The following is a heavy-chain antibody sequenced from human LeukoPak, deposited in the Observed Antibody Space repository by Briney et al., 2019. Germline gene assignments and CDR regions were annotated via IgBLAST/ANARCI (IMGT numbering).Heavy chain of an antibody. Sequence: LSLTCTVSGDSISGYYWSWIRQPPGKGLEWVSGISWNSGSIGYADSVKGRFTISRDNAKNSLYLQMNSLRAEDTALYYCAKVGPYYYDSSGYSLPKGAFDIWGQGTMVTVSS. CDR3: AKVGPYYYDSSGYSLPKGAFDI. CDR1: GDSISGYY. CDR2: ISWNSGSI. V-gene: IGHV3-9*01. D-gene: IGHD3-22*01. J-gene: IGHJ3*02.